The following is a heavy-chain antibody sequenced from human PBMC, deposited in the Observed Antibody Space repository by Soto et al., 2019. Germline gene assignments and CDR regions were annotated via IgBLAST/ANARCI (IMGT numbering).Heavy chain of an antibody. Sequence: QVQLVQSGAEVKKPGSSVKVSCKASGGTFSSYTISWVRQAPGQGLEWMGRIIPILGIANYAQKFQGRVTITADKSTSTAYMDLSSLRAEDTAVYYCARDSGYCSGGSCQIAGPIDYWGQGTLVTVSS. J-gene: IGHJ4*02. CDR2: IIPILGIA. V-gene: IGHV1-69*08. CDR3: ARDSGYCSGGSCQIAGPIDY. D-gene: IGHD2-15*01. CDR1: GGTFSSYT.